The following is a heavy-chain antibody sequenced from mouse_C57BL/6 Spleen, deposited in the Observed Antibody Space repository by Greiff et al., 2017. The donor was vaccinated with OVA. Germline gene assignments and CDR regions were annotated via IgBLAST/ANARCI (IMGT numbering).Heavy chain of an antibody. CDR1: GYTFTSYW. CDR3: ASGGSRNYNPFAY. V-gene: IGHV1-69*01. Sequence: QVQLQQSGAELVMPGASVKLSCKASGYTFTSYWMHWVKQRPGQGLEWIGEIDPSDSYTNYNQKFKGKSTLTVDKSSSTAYMQLSSLTSEDSAVYYGASGGSRNYNPFAYWGQGTLVTVSA. D-gene: IGHD2-12*01. J-gene: IGHJ3*01. CDR2: IDPSDSYT.